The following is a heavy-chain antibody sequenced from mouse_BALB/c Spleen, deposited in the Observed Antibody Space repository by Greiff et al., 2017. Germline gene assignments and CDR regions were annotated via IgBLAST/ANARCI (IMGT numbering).Heavy chain of an antibody. CDR2: INSNGGST. CDR3: ARRATAFYAMDY. J-gene: IGHJ4*01. Sequence: DVQLVESGGGLVQPGGSLKLSCAASGFTFSSYGMSWVRQTPDKRLELVATINSNGGSTYYPDSVKGRFTISRDNAKNTLYLQMSSLKSEDTAMYYCARRATAFYAMDYWGQGTSVTVSS. V-gene: IGHV5-6-3*01. D-gene: IGHD1-2*01. CDR1: GFTFSSYG.